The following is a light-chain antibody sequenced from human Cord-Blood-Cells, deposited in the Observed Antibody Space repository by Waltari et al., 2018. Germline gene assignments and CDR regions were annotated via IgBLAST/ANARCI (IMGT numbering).Light chain of an antibody. CDR2: AAS. Sequence: DIQLTQSPSFLSASVGDRVTITCRASQGISSYLAWYQQKPGKAPKLLIYAASTLQSGVPSRSSGSGSGTEFTLTISSLQPEDFATYDCQQLNSYPYTFGQGTKLEIK. V-gene: IGKV1-9*01. CDR1: QGISSY. J-gene: IGKJ2*01. CDR3: QQLNSYPYT.